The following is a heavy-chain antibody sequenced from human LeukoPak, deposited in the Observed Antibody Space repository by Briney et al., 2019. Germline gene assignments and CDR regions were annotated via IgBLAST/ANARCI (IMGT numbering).Heavy chain of an antibody. Sequence: GGSLRLSCAASGFTFSSYSMNWVRQAPRKGLEWVSFITSSSSYIYYADSVKGRFTISRDNAKNSLYLQMNSLRAEDTAVYYCARGTRIVGTTTDAFDIWGLGTMVTVSS. CDR3: ARGTRIVGTTTDAFDI. CDR1: GFTFSSYS. CDR2: ITSSSSYI. D-gene: IGHD1-26*01. V-gene: IGHV3-21*01. J-gene: IGHJ3*02.